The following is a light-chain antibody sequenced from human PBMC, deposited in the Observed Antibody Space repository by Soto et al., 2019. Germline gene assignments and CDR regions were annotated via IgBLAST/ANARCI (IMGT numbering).Light chain of an antibody. CDR2: DAS. CDR3: QQLTDWPPQWT. Sequence: EVVLTQSPDTLSLPPGERATLSCRASQSISSYLPWYEQKPGQAPRLLIYDASSRATGIPARFSGSGTGTDLTLTISSLEPEDFAVYYCQQLTDWPPQWTFGQGNKVEIK. CDR1: QSISSY. J-gene: IGKJ1*01. V-gene: IGKV3-11*01.